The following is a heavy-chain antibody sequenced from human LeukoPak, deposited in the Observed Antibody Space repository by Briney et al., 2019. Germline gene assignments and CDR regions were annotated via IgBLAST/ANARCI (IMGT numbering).Heavy chain of an antibody. Sequence: GASVKVSCKASGYTFTNYYMHWVRQAPGQGLEWMGWMNPNSGNTGYAQKFQGRVTITRNTSISTAYMELSSLRSEDTAVYYCARGRSGYSSSWYKANWFDPWGQGTLVTVSS. CDR1: GYTFTNYY. CDR2: MNPNSGNT. CDR3: ARGRSGYSSSWYKANWFDP. J-gene: IGHJ5*02. D-gene: IGHD6-13*01. V-gene: IGHV1-8*03.